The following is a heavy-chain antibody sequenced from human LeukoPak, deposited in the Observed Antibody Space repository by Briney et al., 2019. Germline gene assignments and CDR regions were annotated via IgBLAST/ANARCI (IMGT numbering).Heavy chain of an antibody. CDR3: YSSGPDV. D-gene: IGHD6-19*01. CDR1: GFIFDDYA. CDR2: ISWSSAYI. J-gene: IGHJ6*04. Sequence: PGGSLRLSCDGTGFIFDDYAMHWVRQTPGKGLEWVSMISWSSAYIAYADSVKGRFTISRDNAKNSLYLQTNSLRAEDTAVYYCYSSGPDVWGKGTTVTISS. V-gene: IGHV3-9*01.